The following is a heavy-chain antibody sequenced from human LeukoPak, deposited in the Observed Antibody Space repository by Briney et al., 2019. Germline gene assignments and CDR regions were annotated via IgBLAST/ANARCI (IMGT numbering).Heavy chain of an antibody. V-gene: IGHV4-4*02. CDR3: ASYSGYDYGGAFDI. J-gene: IGHJ3*02. Sequence: SETLSLTCAVSGGAFSSTNWWSWVRQSPGKGLEWIGESFHSGDTNYNPSLKSRVTISIDKSKNQFTLKLSSVTAADTAVYYCASYSGYDYGGAFDIWGQGTMVTVSS. D-gene: IGHD5-12*01. CDR1: GGAFSSTNW. CDR2: SFHSGDT.